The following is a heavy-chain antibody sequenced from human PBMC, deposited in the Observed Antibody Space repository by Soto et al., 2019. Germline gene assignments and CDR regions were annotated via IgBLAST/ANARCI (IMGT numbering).Heavy chain of an antibody. V-gene: IGHV3-48*02. Sequence: EVQLVESGGGLVQPGGSLRLSCTVSGFTFSNLNMIWVRQAPGKGLEWVSYICSRSDTMYYADSVKGRFIISRDNAKNSLYLQMNSLRDEDTAVYYCAKKRSYSGWAPIWFDPWGQGTMVTVSS. CDR2: ICSRSDTM. CDR3: AKKRSYSGWAPIWFDP. J-gene: IGHJ5*02. CDR1: GFTFSNLN. D-gene: IGHD5-12*01.